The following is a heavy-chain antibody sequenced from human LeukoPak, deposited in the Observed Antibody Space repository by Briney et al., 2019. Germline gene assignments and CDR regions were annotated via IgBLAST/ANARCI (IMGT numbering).Heavy chain of an antibody. D-gene: IGHD4-17*01. CDR1: GYTFTSYG. CDR3: AREKNYGDKYFDS. V-gene: IGHV1-18*01. J-gene: IGHJ4*02. Sequence: ASVKVSCKASGYTFTSYGINWVRQAPGQGLEWMGIINRGNGVTAYAQSFQGRVTLTRDTSASTAYMELSSLRSTHTAIYYCAREKNYGDKYFDSWGQGTVVTVSS. CDR2: INRGNGVT.